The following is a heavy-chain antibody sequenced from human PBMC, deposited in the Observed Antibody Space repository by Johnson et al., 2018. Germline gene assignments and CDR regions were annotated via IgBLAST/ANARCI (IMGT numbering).Heavy chain of an antibody. D-gene: IGHD3-22*01. J-gene: IGHJ3*02. CDR3: AKEGGYYDSSGDAFDI. Sequence: VQLVQSGGGLVQPGRSLRLSCAASGFTFDDYAMHWVRQAPGKGLEWVSGISWNSGSIGYADSVKGRFTISRDNAKNSLYLQMNSLRAEDTALYYWAKEGGYYDSSGDAFDIWGQGTMVTVSS. V-gene: IGHV3-9*01. CDR1: GFTFDDYA. CDR2: ISWNSGSI.